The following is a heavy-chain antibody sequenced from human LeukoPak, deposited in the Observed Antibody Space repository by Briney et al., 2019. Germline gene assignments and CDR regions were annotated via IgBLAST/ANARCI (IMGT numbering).Heavy chain of an antibody. CDR3: AKAEAREILRAVGLEEYLQY. V-gene: IGHV3-23*01. D-gene: IGHD3-10*01. Sequence: PGGSLRLSCASSGFTFSSYAMSWVRQAPGKGLEWVSTIGGTGVRTYYADSVKGRFTISRDNSKSTVYLQMNSLIPDDTAVYFCAKAEAREILRAVGLEEYLQYWGQGTLVTVSS. J-gene: IGHJ1*01. CDR1: GFTFSSYA. CDR2: IGGTGVRT.